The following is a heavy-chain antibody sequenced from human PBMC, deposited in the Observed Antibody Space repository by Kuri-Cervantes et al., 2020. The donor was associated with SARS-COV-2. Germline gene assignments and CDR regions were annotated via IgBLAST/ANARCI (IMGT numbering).Heavy chain of an antibody. CDR3: ATTVLGYSYGYFDY. CDR2: INPNSGGT. J-gene: IGHJ4*02. D-gene: IGHD5-18*01. CDR1: GYTFTGYY. Sequence: ASVKVSCKASGYTFTGYYMHWVRQAPGQGLEWMGWINPNSGGTNYAQKFQGWVTMTRDTSISTAYMELSRLRSEDTAVYYCATTVLGYSYGYFDYWGQGTLVTVSS. V-gene: IGHV1-2*04.